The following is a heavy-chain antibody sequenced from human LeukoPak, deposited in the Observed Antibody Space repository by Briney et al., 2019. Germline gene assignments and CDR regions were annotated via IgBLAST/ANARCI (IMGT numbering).Heavy chain of an antibody. V-gene: IGHV3-73*01. D-gene: IGHD2-15*01. Sequence: GGSLRLSCAASGFTFSNAWMSWVRQAPGKGLEWVGHIRRKTNNYATAYAASVKGRFTISRDDSKNTAYLQMNSLKTEDTAVYYCTRSVGYCRGGTCYETMGYFDYWGQGTLVTVSS. CDR2: IRRKTNNYAT. J-gene: IGHJ4*02. CDR3: TRSVGYCRGGTCYETMGYFDY. CDR1: GFTFSNAW.